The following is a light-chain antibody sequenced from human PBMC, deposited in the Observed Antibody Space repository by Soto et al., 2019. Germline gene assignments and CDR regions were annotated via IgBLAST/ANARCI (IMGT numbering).Light chain of an antibody. J-gene: IGKJ2*01. CDR2: KAS. V-gene: IGKV1-5*03. Sequence: DIQMTQSPSSLSASVGDRVTITCRASQSIGTWLAWYQQKPGKAPNLLIYKASSLENGVPSRFSGSGSGTVFTLTISSLQPDYFATYYCQHYSSYPWDTFGQGTKLEIK. CDR1: QSIGTW. CDR3: QHYSSYPWDT.